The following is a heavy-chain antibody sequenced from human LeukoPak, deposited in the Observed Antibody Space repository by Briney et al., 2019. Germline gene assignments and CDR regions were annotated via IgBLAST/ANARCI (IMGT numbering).Heavy chain of an antibody. Sequence: ASVKVSCKASGYTFTSYYMHCVRQAPGQGLEWMGIINSSGGSTSYAQKFQGRVTMTRDTSTSTVYMELSSLRSEDTAVYYCARDPMGYDILTGYCYWGQGTLVTVSS. V-gene: IGHV1-46*01. CDR2: INSSGGST. D-gene: IGHD3-9*01. CDR3: ARDPMGYDILTGYCY. J-gene: IGHJ4*02. CDR1: GYTFTSYY.